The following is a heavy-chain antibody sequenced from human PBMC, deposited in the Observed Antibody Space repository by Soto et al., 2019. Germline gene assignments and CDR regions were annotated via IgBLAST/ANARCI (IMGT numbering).Heavy chain of an antibody. CDR2: ISSNGVGS. D-gene: IGHD6-6*01. J-gene: IGHJ6*03. CDR1: GFTLRGYA. CDR3: ARRARPDFYYMDV. V-gene: IGHV3-64*01. Sequence: EVQLAESGGGLAQPGGSLRLSCAASGFTLRGYAMDWVRQAPGKGLEYVSGISSNGVGSYYAKSVQGRFTISRDNSKNTVYLQMGSLRPEDMAVYYCARRARPDFYYMDVWGKGTTVTVSS.